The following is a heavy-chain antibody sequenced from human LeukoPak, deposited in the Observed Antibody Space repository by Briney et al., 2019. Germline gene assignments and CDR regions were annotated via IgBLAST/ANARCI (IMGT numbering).Heavy chain of an antibody. CDR1: GFTFSSYA. J-gene: IGHJ3*02. V-gene: IGHV3-30-3*01. Sequence: GRSLRLSCAASGFTFSSYAMHWVRQAPGKGLEWVAVISYDGSNKYYADSVKGRFTISRDNSKNTLYLQMNSPRAEDTAVYYCAGEILSAFDIWGQGTMVTVSS. CDR3: AGEILSAFDI. CDR2: ISYDGSNK.